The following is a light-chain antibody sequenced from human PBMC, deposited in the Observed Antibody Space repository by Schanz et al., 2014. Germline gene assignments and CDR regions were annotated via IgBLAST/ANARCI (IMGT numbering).Light chain of an antibody. CDR2: STN. CDR3: GTWDSSLSAGVV. CDR1: SSNIGTNT. J-gene: IGLJ2*01. Sequence: QSVLTQPPSASGTPGQRVTISCSGSSSNIGTNTVIWYQQLPGTAPKLLIHSTNQRPSGIPDRFSGSKSGTSATLGITGLQTGDEADYYCGTWDSSLSAGVVFGGGTKVTVL. V-gene: IGLV1-44*01.